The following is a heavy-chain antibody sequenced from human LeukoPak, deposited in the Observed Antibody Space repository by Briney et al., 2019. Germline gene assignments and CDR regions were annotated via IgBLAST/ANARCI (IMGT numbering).Heavy chain of an antibody. CDR1: GFTFSSYA. D-gene: IGHD2-15*01. CDR2: IGSSGDIT. CDR3: AKGAKRLGYCGGGSCYSNYDYYYMDV. V-gene: IGHV3-23*01. J-gene: IGHJ6*03. Sequence: GGSLRLSCAASGFTFSSYAMSWVRQAPGTGLEWVSSIGSSGDITYYADSVKGRFTISRDNSKNTLYLQMNSLRAEDTAVYYCAKGAKRLGYCGGGSCYSNYDYYYMDVWGKGTTVTISS.